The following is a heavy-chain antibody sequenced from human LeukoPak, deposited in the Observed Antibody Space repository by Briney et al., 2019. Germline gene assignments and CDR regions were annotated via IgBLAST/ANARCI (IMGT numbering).Heavy chain of an antibody. V-gene: IGHV3-53*01. Sequence: GSLRLSCAASGFTVSSNYMSWVRQAPGKGLEWVSVIYSGDSTYYADSVKGRFTISRDNSKNTLYLQMNSLRAEDTAVYYCARSPPHYGDYTFDYWGQGTLVTVSS. D-gene: IGHD4-17*01. CDR3: ARSPPHYGDYTFDY. CDR1: GFTVSSNY. CDR2: IYSGDST. J-gene: IGHJ4*02.